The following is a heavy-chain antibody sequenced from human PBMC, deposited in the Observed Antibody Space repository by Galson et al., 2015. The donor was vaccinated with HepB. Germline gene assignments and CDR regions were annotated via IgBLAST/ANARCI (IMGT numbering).Heavy chain of an antibody. V-gene: IGHV3-64D*06. CDR3: VKDPSIEAAGDFDY. D-gene: IGHD6-13*01. CDR1: GFTFSSYA. Sequence: SLRLSCAASGFTFSSYAMHWVRQAPGKGLEYVSAISSNGGSTYYADSVKGRFTISRDNSKNTLYLQMSSLRAEDTAVYYCVKDPSIEAAGDFDYWGQGTLVTVSS. CDR2: ISSNGGST. J-gene: IGHJ4*02.